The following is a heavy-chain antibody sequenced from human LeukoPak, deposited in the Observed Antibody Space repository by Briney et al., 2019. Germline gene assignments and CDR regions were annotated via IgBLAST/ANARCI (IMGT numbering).Heavy chain of an antibody. CDR2: INPNSGGT. CDR3: ARALYYYDSSGYPLPI. CDR1: GYTFTGYY. V-gene: IGHV1-2*02. J-gene: IGHJ4*02. D-gene: IGHD3-22*01. Sequence: ASVKVSCKASGYTFTGYYMHWVRQAPGQGLEWMGWINPNSGGTNYAQKFQGRVTMTRDTSISTAYMELSRLRSDDTAVYYCARALYYYDSSGYPLPIWGQGTLVTVSS.